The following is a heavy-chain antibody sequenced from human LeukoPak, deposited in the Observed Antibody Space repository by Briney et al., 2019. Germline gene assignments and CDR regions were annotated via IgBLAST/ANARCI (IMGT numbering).Heavy chain of an antibody. J-gene: IGHJ4*02. CDR1: GYSFTSYW. Sequence: GVSLKISCKGSGYSFTSYWIGWVRQMPEKGLEWMGIIYPADSNTRYSPSFQGQVTISADKSINTAYLQWSSLKASDTAMYFCARRLSYSSGWDFWGRGTLVTVSS. CDR3: ARRLSYSSGWDF. D-gene: IGHD6-19*01. CDR2: IYPADSNT. V-gene: IGHV5-51*01.